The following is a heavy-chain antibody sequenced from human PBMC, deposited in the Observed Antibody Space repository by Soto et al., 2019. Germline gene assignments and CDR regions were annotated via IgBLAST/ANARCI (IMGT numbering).Heavy chain of an antibody. V-gene: IGHV3-30-3*01. CDR1: GFTFSSYA. CDR2: ISYDGSNK. J-gene: IGHJ4*02. D-gene: IGHD1-26*01. CDR3: ARERESELLLFEPLDY. Sequence: QVQLVESGGGVVQPGRSLRLSCAASGFTFSSYAMHWVRQAPGKGLEWVAFISYDGSNKYYADSVKGRFTISRDNSKNTLYLQMSGLRAEDKSVYYCARERESELLLFEPLDYWGQGTLVTVSS.